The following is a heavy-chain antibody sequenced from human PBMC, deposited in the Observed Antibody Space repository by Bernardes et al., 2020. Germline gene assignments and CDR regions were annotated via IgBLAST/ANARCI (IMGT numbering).Heavy chain of an antibody. Sequence: GGSLRLSCAASGFTFSSYSMNWVRQAPGKGLEWVSSISSSSSYIYYADSVKGRFTISRDNAKNSLYLQMNSLRAEDTAVYYCARVCVQDYGDADWYFDLWGRGTLVTVSS. CDR2: ISSSSSYI. J-gene: IGHJ2*01. D-gene: IGHD4-17*01. CDR1: GFTFSSYS. V-gene: IGHV3-21*01. CDR3: ARVCVQDYGDADWYFDL.